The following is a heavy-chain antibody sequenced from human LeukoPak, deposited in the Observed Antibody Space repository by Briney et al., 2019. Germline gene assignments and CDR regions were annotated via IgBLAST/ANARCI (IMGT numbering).Heavy chain of an antibody. V-gene: IGHV3-23*01. CDR2: ISGSGGST. D-gene: IGHD2-2*01. CDR3: AKPLRRSSTSRNFDY. CDR1: GFTFSSYA. J-gene: IGHJ4*02. Sequence: PGGSLRLSCAASGFTFSSYAMSWVRQAPGKGLEWVSAISGSGGSTYYADSVKGRFTISRDNSKNTLYLQMNSLRAEDTAVYYCAKPLRRSSTSRNFDYWGQGPLVTVSS.